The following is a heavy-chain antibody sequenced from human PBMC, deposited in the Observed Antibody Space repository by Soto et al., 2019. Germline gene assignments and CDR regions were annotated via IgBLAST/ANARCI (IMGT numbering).Heavy chain of an antibody. CDR3: ANRVLRTVFELVTTTAIYFDF. CDR1: GFSLTTSGVG. V-gene: IGHV2-5*02. J-gene: IGHJ4*02. Sequence: QITLKESGPTVLKPTETRTLTCTFDGFSLTTSGVGVGWVRQSQGKAPEWLALIYWVDDKRYSTSLKSRITITKDTAKNQVVLTMANLDHADTANYYCANRVLRTVFELVTTTAIYFDFWGQVTPVGVAS. D-gene: IGHD3-3*01. CDR2: IYWVDDK.